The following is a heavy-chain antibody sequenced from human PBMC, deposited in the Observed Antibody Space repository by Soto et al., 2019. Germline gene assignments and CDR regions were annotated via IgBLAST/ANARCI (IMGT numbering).Heavy chain of an antibody. CDR3: AKDPIVVVTPRLFDY. D-gene: IGHD3-22*01. Sequence: EVQLLESGGGLVQPGGSLSLSCAASGFTFSSYAMSWVRQAPGKGLEWVSAISGSGGSTYYADSVKGRFTISRDNSKNTLYLQMNSLRAEDTAVYYCAKDPIVVVTPRLFDYWGQGTLVTVSS. J-gene: IGHJ4*02. CDR1: GFTFSSYA. V-gene: IGHV3-23*01. CDR2: ISGSGGST.